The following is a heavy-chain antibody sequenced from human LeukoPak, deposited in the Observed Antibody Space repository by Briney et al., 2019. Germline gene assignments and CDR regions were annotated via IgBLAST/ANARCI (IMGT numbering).Heavy chain of an antibody. V-gene: IGHV3-23*01. CDR2: ISGSGGST. CDR1: GFTFSSYA. J-gene: IGHJ4*02. CDR3: AKDSPKTRSSWYSFDY. D-gene: IGHD6-13*01. Sequence: GGSLRLSCAASGFTFSSYAMSWVRQAPGKGLEWVSAISGSGGSTYYADSVKGRFTISRDNSKNTLYLQMNTLRAEDTAVYYCAKDSPKTRSSWYSFDYWGQGTLVTVSS.